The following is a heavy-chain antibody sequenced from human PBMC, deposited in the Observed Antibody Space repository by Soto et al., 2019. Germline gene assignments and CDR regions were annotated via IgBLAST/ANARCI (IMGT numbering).Heavy chain of an antibody. J-gene: IGHJ5*02. Sequence: SEIQSLTWTVSGGSIRSGDYYLSWIRQPPGKGLEWIGYIYYSGSTYYNPSLKSRVTISVDTSKNQFSLKLSSVTAADTAVYYCARYCSGGSCPFDPWGQGTLVTVSS. CDR3: ARYCSGGSCPFDP. V-gene: IGHV4-30-4*01. CDR2: IYYSGST. CDR1: GGSIRSGDYY. D-gene: IGHD2-15*01.